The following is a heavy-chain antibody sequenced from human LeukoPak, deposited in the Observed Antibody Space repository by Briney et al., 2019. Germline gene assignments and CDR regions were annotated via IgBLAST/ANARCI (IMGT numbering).Heavy chain of an antibody. CDR2: INHSGST. CDR3: ARVGALCSSTSCYLNWFDP. D-gene: IGHD2-2*01. J-gene: IGHJ5*02. V-gene: IGHV4-34*01. CDR1: GGSFSGYY. Sequence: SETLSLTCAVYGGSFSGYYWSWIRQPPGKGLEWIGEINHSGSTNYNPSLKSRVTISVDTSKNQFSLKLSSVTAADTAAYYCARVGALCSSTSCYLNWFDPWGQGTLVTVSS.